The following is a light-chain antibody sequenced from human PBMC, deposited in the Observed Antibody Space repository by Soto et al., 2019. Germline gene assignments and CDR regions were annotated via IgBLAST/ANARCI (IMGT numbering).Light chain of an antibody. CDR2: GAF. V-gene: IGKV3-11*01. CDR3: QQRNICPPVT. CDR1: PSVANF. Sequence: EIVLTQSPATLSLSPGERATLSCRASPSVANFVAWYQQKPGQAPRLLIYGAFNRATGIPARFSGSGSGTDFTLTISSLEPEDSAVYYCQQRNICPPVTFGHGTRLEIK. J-gene: IGKJ5*01.